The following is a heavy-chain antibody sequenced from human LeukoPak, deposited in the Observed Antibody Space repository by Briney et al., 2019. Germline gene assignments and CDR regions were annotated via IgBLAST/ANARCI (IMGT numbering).Heavy chain of an antibody. D-gene: IGHD5-12*01. J-gene: IGHJ6*03. V-gene: IGHV3-74*01. Sequence: PGGSLRLSCAASGFTFSSYWMHWVRQAPGKGLVWVSRINSDGSSTSYADSVKGRFTISRDNAKNTLYLQMNSLRAEDTAVYYCARGGYSGYDFGVGYYYMDVWGKGTTVTVSS. CDR3: ARGGYSGYDFGVGYYYMDV. CDR1: GFTFSSYW. CDR2: INSDGSST.